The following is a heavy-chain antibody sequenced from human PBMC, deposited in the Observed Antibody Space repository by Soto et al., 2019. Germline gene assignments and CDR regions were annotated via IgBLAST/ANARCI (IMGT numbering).Heavy chain of an antibody. V-gene: IGHV3-21*01. J-gene: IGHJ4*02. CDR2: ISSISTYI. Sequence: EVQLVESGGGLVKPGGSLRLSCAVSGFTFSAYTMSWVRQPPGKGLEWVATISSISTYIKYADSVKGRFTISRDNARNSLYLQMDSLRVEDTVVYYCARVHIAARDYWGQGTLVTVSS. CDR3: ARVHIAARDY. CDR1: GFTFSAYT. D-gene: IGHD6-6*01.